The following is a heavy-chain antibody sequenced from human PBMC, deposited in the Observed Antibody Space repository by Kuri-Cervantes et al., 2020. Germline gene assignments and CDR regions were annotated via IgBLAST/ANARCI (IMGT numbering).Heavy chain of an antibody. CDR3: ARDGDWELGIDY. V-gene: IGHV3-25*04. Sequence: GESLKISCAASQFTFSSYYMNCVRQAPGNGLELVGQVNPNGGSTYLIDSGKDRFNTSRDNAKNTLHLQMNSLRAEDTAVYYCARDGDWELGIDYWGQGTLVTVSS. D-gene: IGHD7-27*01. CDR1: QFTFSSYY. CDR2: VNPNGGST. J-gene: IGHJ4*02.